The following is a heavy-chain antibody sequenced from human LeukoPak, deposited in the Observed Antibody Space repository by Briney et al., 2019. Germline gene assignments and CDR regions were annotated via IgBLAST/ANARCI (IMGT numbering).Heavy chain of an antibody. V-gene: IGHV4-34*01. D-gene: IGHD3-22*01. CDR1: GGSFSGYY. CDR3: ARVRANYYDSSGPEDY. J-gene: IGHJ4*02. CDR2: INHSGST. Sequence: PSETLSLTCAVYGGSFSGYYWSWIRQPPGKGLEWIGEINHSGSTNYNPSLKSRVTISVDRSKNQFSLKLSSVTAADTAVYYCARVRANYYDSSGPEDYWGQGTLVTVSS.